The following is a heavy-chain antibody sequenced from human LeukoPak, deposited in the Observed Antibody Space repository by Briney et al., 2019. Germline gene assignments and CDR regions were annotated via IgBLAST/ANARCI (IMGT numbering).Heavy chain of an antibody. D-gene: IGHD4-17*01. J-gene: IGHJ4*02. V-gene: IGHV3-30*03. CDR3: AHPGGDYGDYFDY. Sequence: GGSLRLSCAASGFTFSSYGMHWVRQAPGKGLEWVAVISHDGSNKYYADSVKGRFTISRDNSKNTLYLQMNSLRAEDTAVYYCAHPGGDYGDYFDYWGQGTLVTVSS. CDR2: ISHDGSNK. CDR1: GFTFSSYG.